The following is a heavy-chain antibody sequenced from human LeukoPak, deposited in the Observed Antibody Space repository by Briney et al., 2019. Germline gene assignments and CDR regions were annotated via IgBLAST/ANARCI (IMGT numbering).Heavy chain of an antibody. D-gene: IGHD3-22*01. CDR3: AKGFSYYYDSGYDPDSY. CDR1: GFIFSSYG. V-gene: IGHV3-30*18. J-gene: IGHJ4*02. CDR2: ISYDGSNK. Sequence: GRSLRLSCAASGFIFSSYGMHWVRQAPGKGLEWVAVISYDGSNKYYADSVKGRFTISRDNSKNTLYLQMNSLRAEDTAVYYCAKGFSYYYDSGYDPDSYWGQGTLVTVSS.